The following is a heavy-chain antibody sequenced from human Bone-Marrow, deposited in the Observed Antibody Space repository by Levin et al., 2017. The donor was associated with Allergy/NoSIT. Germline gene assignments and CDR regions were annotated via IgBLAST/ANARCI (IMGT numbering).Heavy chain of an antibody. V-gene: IGHV3-23*01. CDR1: GFTFNTYA. CDR3: ARGYDSSGYYVGFFDL. J-gene: IGHJ2*01. D-gene: IGHD3-22*01. CDR2: ISFNGGTT. Sequence: SGESLKISCAASGFTFNTYAMNWVRQAPGKGLEWVSGISFNGGTTYYADSVEGRFSISRDNSKNTLYLDMNSLGGDDTAVYFCARGYDSSGYYVGFFDLWGRGTLVTVSS.